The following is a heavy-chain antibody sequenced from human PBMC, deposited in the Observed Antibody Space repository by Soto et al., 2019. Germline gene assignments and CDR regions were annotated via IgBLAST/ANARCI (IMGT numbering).Heavy chain of an antibody. J-gene: IGHJ4*02. CDR1: GFTFSIYA. V-gene: IGHV3-23*01. CDR2: IGGSGDGT. D-gene: IGHD3-3*01. CDR3: AKDAPGSGWLSDY. Sequence: EVQLLESGGGLIHPGGSLRLSCAASGFTFSIYAMSWVRQAPGKGLEWVSTIGGSGDGTSYAAFVRGRFTISRVNSKNTLYLQMNDLRAEDTAVYYCAKDAPGSGWLSDYWGQGTLVTVSS.